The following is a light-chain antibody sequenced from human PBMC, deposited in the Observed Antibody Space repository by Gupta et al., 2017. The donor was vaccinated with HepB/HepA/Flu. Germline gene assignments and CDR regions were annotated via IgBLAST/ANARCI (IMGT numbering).Light chain of an antibody. CDR1: QDISVN. Sequence: ELVLAQSPATVSVSPGERATLSCRASQDISVNLAWYQQKFGQAPRLLIYHASARAADIPARFSGSGSGTEFTLTISSLQSEDFAIYYCQQYENWPGTFGQGSKVEIK. J-gene: IGKJ1*01. CDR3: QQYENWPGT. CDR2: HAS. V-gene: IGKV3-15*01.